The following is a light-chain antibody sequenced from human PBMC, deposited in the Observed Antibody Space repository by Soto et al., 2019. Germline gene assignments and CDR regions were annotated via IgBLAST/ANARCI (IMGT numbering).Light chain of an antibody. CDR1: QSVRSY. V-gene: IGKV3-11*01. J-gene: IGKJ4*01. CDR3: QQRTNWPPVFS. CDR2: DAS. Sequence: EIVLTQSPATLSLSPGERATLSCRASQSVRSYLAWYQHKPGQAPRLLIYDASNRATGIPARFSGSGSGTDFTLTINSREPEDFAVYYCQQRTNWPPVFSFGGGTKVDIK.